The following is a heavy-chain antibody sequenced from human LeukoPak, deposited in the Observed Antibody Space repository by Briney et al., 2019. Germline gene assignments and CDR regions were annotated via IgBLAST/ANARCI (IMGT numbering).Heavy chain of an antibody. CDR1: GFTFSSYW. V-gene: IGHV3-74*01. J-gene: IGHJ5*02. Sequence: GGSLRLSCAASGFTFSSYWMHWVRQAPGKGLVWVSRINSDGSSTSYADSVKGRFTISRDNAKNTLYLQMNSLRAEDTAVYYCAREKITMVRGVITPFNWFDPWGQGTLVTVSS. D-gene: IGHD3-10*01. CDR2: INSDGSST. CDR3: AREKITMVRGVITPFNWFDP.